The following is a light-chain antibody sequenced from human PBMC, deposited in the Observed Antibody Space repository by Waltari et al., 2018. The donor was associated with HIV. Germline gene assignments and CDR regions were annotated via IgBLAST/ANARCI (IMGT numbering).Light chain of an antibody. CDR1: QNISSY. CDR3: QQSYSTPRT. V-gene: IGKV1-39*01. Sequence: DIQMTQSPSSLSASVGDRVTITCRASQNISSYLNWYQQEPGKAPKLLIYAASSLQSGVPSMFSGSGSGTDFTLTISSLQPEDFATYYCQQSYSTPRTFGQGTKVEIK. J-gene: IGKJ1*01. CDR2: AAS.